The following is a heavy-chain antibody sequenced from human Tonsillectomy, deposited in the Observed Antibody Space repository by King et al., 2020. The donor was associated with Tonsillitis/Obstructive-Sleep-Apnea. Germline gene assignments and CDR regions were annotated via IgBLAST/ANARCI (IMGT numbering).Heavy chain of an antibody. J-gene: IGHJ6*03. Sequence: QLQESGPGLVKPSETLSLTCTVSGGSISSYYWSWIRQPPGKGLEWIGYIYYSGSTNYNPSLKSRVTISVDTSKNQFSLKLSSVTAADTAVYYCARSYYFGSGSPNNMDVWGKGTTVTVSS. CDR2: IYYSGST. D-gene: IGHD3-10*01. CDR1: GGSISSYY. V-gene: IGHV4-59*08. CDR3: ARSYYFGSGSPNNMDV.